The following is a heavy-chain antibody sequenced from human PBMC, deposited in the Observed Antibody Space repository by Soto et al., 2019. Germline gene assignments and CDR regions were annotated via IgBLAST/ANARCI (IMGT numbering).Heavy chain of an antibody. V-gene: IGHV4-59*08. CDR2: IYYSGST. Sequence: PSETLSLTCTVSGGSLSSYYWSWIRQPPGKGLEWIGYIYYSGSTNYNPSLKSRVTISVDTSKNQFSLKLSSVTAADTAVYYCSSSGGTDPFDYWGQGTLVTVSS. CDR1: GGSLSSYY. J-gene: IGHJ4*02. D-gene: IGHD2-15*01. CDR3: SSSGGTDPFDY.